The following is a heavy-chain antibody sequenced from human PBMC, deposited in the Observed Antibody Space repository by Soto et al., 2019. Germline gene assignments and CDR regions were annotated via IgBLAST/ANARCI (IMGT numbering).Heavy chain of an antibody. Sequence: EVQLLESGGGLVQPGGSVRLSCAASGFTLTDYDMGWVRQAPGKGLEWVAGIRASGSITYYPDSVKGRFTISRDNSKSTLDLQMSSLRDEDTATYYCVKGITGTSGYWVSWGQGTLVTVSA. D-gene: IGHD3-22*01. CDR1: GFTLTDYD. CDR2: IRASGSIT. V-gene: IGHV3-23*05. J-gene: IGHJ4*02. CDR3: VKGITGTSGYWVS.